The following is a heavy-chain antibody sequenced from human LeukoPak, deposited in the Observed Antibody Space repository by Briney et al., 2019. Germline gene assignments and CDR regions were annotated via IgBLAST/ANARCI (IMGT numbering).Heavy chain of an antibody. J-gene: IGHJ4*02. V-gene: IGHV3-23*01. CDR1: GFTFSSYA. Sequence: GGSLRLSCAASGFTFSSYAMSWVRQAPGKGLEWVSSISGSGTNTDYADSVKGRFTISRDNSKNTLYLQMNSLRVEDTAVYYCAKGRGQGFDYWGQGTLVTVSS. D-gene: IGHD3-10*01. CDR2: ISGSGTNT. CDR3: AKGRGQGFDY.